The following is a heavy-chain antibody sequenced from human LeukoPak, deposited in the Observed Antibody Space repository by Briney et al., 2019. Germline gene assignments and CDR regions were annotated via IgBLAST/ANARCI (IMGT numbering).Heavy chain of an antibody. Sequence: SVKVSCKASGGTFSSYAISWVRQAPGQGLEWMGRIIPIFGTANYAQKFQGRVTITTDESTSTAYMELSSLRSEDTAVYYCASYSSGWYRWLYFDYWGQGTLVTVSS. CDR2: IIPIFGTA. D-gene: IGHD6-19*01. V-gene: IGHV1-69*05. CDR3: ASYSSGWYRWLYFDY. CDR1: GGTFSSYA. J-gene: IGHJ4*02.